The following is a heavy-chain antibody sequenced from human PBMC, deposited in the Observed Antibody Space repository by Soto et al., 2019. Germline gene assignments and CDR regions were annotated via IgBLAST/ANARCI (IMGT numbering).Heavy chain of an antibody. D-gene: IGHD2-8*01. V-gene: IGHV3-23*01. Sequence: EVQLLESGGGLVQPGGSLRLSCAASGFTFSSFALNWVRQAPGKGLEGVSIISGSADSTFYADSVKGRFTISRDNSKNMLYLQINSLRAEDSAVYYCSRTRGAMIYAISVYGMDVWGQGTTVTGSS. CDR3: SRTRGAMIYAISVYGMDV. J-gene: IGHJ6*02. CDR1: GFTFSSFA. CDR2: ISGSADST.